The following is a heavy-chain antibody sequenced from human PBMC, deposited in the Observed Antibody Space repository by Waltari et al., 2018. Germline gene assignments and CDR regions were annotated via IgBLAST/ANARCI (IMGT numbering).Heavy chain of an antibody. CDR3: ARNYDFWSGYYRLYYYGMDV. CDR2: IKSKTTEPA. J-gene: IGHJ6*02. D-gene: IGHD3-3*01. CDR1: GFIFSNAW. Sequence: EVQLVESGGGLVKPGGSLRLSCATSGFIFSNAWMSWVRQAPGKGLEWVGRIKSKTTEPADYAAPVKGRFTISRDDSKSTLYLEMNSLKTEDTAVYYCARNYDFWSGYYRLYYYGMDVWGQGTTVTVSS. V-gene: IGHV3-15*01.